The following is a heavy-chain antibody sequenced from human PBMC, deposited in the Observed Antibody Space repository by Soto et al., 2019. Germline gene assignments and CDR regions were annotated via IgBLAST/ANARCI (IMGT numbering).Heavy chain of an antibody. Sequence: QVQLVQSGAEVKKPGASVRISCKASGYTFTIYYLHWVRQAPGQGLEWMGIINPGDNRTNYAQKFQGRVTMTRDTSTSTAYMGLSSLRSEDTAVYYCARGPLNFGVATYGLDVWGQGTTVTVSS. CDR2: INPGDNRT. CDR1: GYTFTIYY. V-gene: IGHV1-46*01. D-gene: IGHD3-3*01. J-gene: IGHJ6*02. CDR3: ARGPLNFGVATYGLDV.